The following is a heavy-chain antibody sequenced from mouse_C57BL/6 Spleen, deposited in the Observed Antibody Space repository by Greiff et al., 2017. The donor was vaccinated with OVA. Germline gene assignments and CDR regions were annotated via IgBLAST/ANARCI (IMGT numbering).Heavy chain of an antibody. Sequence: VKLVESGAELARPGASVKLSCKASGYTFTSYGISWVKQRTGQGLEWIGEIYPRSGNTYYNEKFKGKATLTADKSSSTAYMELRSLTSEDSAVYFCALKGSYDYFDYWGQGTTLTVSS. D-gene: IGHD1-1*02. CDR3: ALKGSYDYFDY. J-gene: IGHJ2*01. CDR1: GYTFTSYG. V-gene: IGHV1-81*01. CDR2: IYPRSGNT.